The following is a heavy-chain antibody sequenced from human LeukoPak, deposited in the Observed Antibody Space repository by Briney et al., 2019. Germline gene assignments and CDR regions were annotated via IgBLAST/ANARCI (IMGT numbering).Heavy chain of an antibody. Sequence: PSETLSLTCTVSGCSISSYYWSWIRQPPGKGLEWIGYIYYSGSTNYNPSLKSRVTISVDTSKNQFSLKLSSVTAADTAVYYCARASRGWDSSSWYSPIDYWGQGTLVTVSS. J-gene: IGHJ4*02. V-gene: IGHV4-59*01. CDR3: ARASRGWDSSSWYSPIDY. D-gene: IGHD6-13*01. CDR1: GCSISSYY. CDR2: IYYSGST.